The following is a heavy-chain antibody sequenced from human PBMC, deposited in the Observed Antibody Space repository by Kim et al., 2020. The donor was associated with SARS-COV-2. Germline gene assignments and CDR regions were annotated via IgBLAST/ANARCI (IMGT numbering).Heavy chain of an antibody. J-gene: IGHJ4*02. D-gene: IGHD6-6*01. CDR3: ASRAASIATRPFDY. CDR2: INISGTTI. V-gene: IGHV3-48*03. Sequence: GGSLRLSCAASGFTFSSYEMNWVRQAPGKGLEWVSYINISGTTIYYADSVKGRFTISRDNAKNSLYLQMNSLRAEDTAVYYCASRAASIATRPFDYWGQGTLVTVSS. CDR1: GFTFSSYE.